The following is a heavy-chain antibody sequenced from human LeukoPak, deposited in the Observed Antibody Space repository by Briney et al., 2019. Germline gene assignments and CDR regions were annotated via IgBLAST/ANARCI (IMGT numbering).Heavy chain of an antibody. CDR3: AKGLALPRPHYFDY. CDR2: ISGSGGST. J-gene: IGHJ4*02. CDR1: GFTFSSYA. V-gene: IGHV3-23*01. Sequence: GGSLRLSCAASGFTFSSYAMSWVRQAPGKGLEWVSAISGSGGSTYYADSVKGRFTISRDNSKNTLFLQMNGLGAEDTAIYYCAKGLALPRPHYFDYWGQGILATVSS. D-gene: IGHD6-13*01.